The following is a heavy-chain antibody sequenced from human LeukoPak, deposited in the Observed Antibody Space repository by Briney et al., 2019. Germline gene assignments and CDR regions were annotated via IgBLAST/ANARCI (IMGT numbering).Heavy chain of an antibody. CDR3: ARDGGYCSGGSCPPYWYFDL. CDR2: IYYSGST. J-gene: IGHJ2*01. CDR1: GGSISSGGYY. Sequence: SQTLSLTCTVFGGSISSGGYYWSWVRQHPGKGLEWIGYIYYSGSTYCNPSLKSRVTISVDTSKNQFSLKLSSVTAADTAVYYCARDGGYCSGGSCPPYWYFDLWGRGTLVTVSS. D-gene: IGHD2-15*01. V-gene: IGHV4-31*03.